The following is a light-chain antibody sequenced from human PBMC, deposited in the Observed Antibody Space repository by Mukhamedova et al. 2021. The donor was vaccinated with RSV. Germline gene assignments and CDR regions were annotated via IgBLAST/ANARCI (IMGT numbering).Light chain of an antibody. CDR3: QQTYTSPLS. V-gene: IGKV1-39*01. J-gene: IGKJ4*01. CDR2: SAS. Sequence: GKAPQLLIHSASTLQTGVSSRFSGGGSGTDLSLTVTSLQREDFALYFCQQTYTSPLSFGGGTRVEIK.